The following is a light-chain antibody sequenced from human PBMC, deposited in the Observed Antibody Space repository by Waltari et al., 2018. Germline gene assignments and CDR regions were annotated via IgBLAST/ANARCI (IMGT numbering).Light chain of an antibody. V-gene: IGLV3-21*02. J-gene: IGLJ1*01. CDR2: EVS. CDR1: NIGSKR. Sequence: SYVLTQPPSVSVAPGQTARITCGGNNIGSKRVHGYQQRSGQAPLLVVYEVSARTSGIPERVSGSNSGNTATLTINSVEAGDEADYYCQVWDTASDEYVFGPGTKVTVL. CDR3: QVWDTASDEYV.